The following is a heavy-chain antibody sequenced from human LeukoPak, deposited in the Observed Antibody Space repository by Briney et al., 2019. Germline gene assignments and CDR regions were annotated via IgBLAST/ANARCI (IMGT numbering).Heavy chain of an antibody. CDR3: ARVGGYSGYAQS. V-gene: IGHV4-59*01. Sequence: PGGSLRLSCAASGFTFSSYSMNWVRQAPGKGLEWIGYIYYTGSTNYNPSLKSRVTISVDTSKNQFSLNLSSVTAADTAVYYCARVGGYSGYAQSWGQGILVTVSS. CDR2: IYYTGST. J-gene: IGHJ4*02. D-gene: IGHD5-12*01. CDR1: GFTFSSYS.